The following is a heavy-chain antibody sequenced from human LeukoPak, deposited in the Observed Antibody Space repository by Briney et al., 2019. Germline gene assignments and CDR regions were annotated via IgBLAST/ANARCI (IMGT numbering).Heavy chain of an antibody. D-gene: IGHD6-13*01. J-gene: IGHJ6*02. CDR1: GFTFIAYG. CDR2: IKQDGSEK. Sequence: GRSLRLSCAASGFTFIAYGMHWVRQAPGKGLEWVANIKQDGSEKYYVDSVKGRFTISRDNAKNSLYLQMNSLRAEDTAVYYCARDTSYSSSWSNYYGMDVWGQGTTVTVSS. CDR3: ARDTSYSSSWSNYYGMDV. V-gene: IGHV3-7*01.